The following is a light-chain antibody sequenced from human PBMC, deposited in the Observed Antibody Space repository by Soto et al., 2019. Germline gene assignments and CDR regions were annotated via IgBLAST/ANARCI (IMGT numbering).Light chain of an antibody. J-gene: IGLJ1*01. CDR1: STDVARYNY. Sequence: QSVLTQVASVSLSPGQSITISCTGTSTDVARYNYVSWYQQHPDKAPKLMIYEVTNRPSGVSNRFSGSKSGNTASLTISGLQAEDEADYYCSSYTSSSTAVFGTGTKVTVL. CDR3: SSYTSSSTAV. V-gene: IGLV2-14*01. CDR2: EVT.